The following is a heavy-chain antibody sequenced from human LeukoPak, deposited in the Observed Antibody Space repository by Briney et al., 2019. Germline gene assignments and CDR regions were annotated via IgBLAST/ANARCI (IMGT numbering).Heavy chain of an antibody. Sequence: SVKVSCKASGGTFSSYAISWVRQAPGQGLEWMGGIIPIFGTANYAQKFQGRVTITTDESTSTAYMELSSLRSEDTAVYYCASEKGAARRHFDYWGQGTLVTVSS. D-gene: IGHD6-6*01. J-gene: IGHJ4*02. V-gene: IGHV1-69*05. CDR1: GGTFSSYA. CDR3: ASEKGAARRHFDY. CDR2: IIPIFGTA.